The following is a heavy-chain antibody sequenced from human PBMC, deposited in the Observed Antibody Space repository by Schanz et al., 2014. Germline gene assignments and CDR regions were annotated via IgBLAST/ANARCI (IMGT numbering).Heavy chain of an antibody. CDR2: ISPYNGHT. CDR1: GYTFTSYG. CDR3: ARGDHDDVDCIIRSYDAIDC. V-gene: IGHV1-18*01. D-gene: IGHD2-21*02. J-gene: IGHJ3*01. Sequence: QVQLVQSGAEVKKPGASVKVSCKASGYTFTSYGITWVRQAPGQGLEWMEWISPYNGHTEYGKKFQGRFTMTTDTSTRAANLRHSSLTTDYTAIFCCARGDHDDVDCIIRSYDAIDCRGQGTKVTVSP.